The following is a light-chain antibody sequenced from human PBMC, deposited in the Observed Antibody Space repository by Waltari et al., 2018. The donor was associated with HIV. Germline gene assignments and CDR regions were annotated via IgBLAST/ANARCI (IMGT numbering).Light chain of an antibody. J-gene: IGLJ2*01. CDR2: SDK. CDR1: SSNTGSNT. CDR3: AAWDDRLRRPV. Sequence: QSVLTQPPSASGTPGQRVTISCSGSSSNTGSNTVDWYQQRPGTAPNVLSYSDKQRPSGVPDRCSGSKAGTSASLASSGLQSEDEADYYCAAWDDRLRRPVFGGGTKLTVL. V-gene: IGLV1-44*01.